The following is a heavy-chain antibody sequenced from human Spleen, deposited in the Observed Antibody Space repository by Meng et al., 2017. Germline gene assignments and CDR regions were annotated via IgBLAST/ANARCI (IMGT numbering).Heavy chain of an antibody. J-gene: IGHJ4*02. CDR2: VYQSGST. CDR1: GYSISSGYY. Sequence: SETLSLTCSVSGYSISSGYYWGWIRQPPGKGLEWIGSVYQSGSTYYNPSLRNRVSISVDTSRNQFSLKLNSVTAADTAVYYCAGLFYYFDYWGQGKLVTVSS. V-gene: IGHV4-38-2*01. CDR3: AGLFYYFDY.